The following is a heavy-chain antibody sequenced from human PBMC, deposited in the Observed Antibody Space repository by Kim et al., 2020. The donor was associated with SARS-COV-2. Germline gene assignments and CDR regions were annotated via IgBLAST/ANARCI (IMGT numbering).Heavy chain of an antibody. CDR1: GFTFSSYA. V-gene: IGHV3-23*01. J-gene: IGHJ4*02. CDR2: ISGSGGST. Sequence: GGSLRLSCAASGFTFSSYAMSWVRQAPGKGLEWVSAISGSGGSTYYADSVKGRFTISRDNTKNTLYLQMNSLRAEDTAVYYCAKNLPPSTGYSSGFFDYWGQGTLVTVSS. CDR3: AKNLPPSTGYSSGFFDY. D-gene: IGHD6-19*01.